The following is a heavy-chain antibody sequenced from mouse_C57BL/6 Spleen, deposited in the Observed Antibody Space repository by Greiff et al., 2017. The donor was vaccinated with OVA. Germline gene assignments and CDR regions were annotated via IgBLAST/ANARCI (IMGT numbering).Heavy chain of an antibody. CDR2: IDPSDSYT. D-gene: IGHD4-1*01. V-gene: IGHV1-69*01. CDR3: ASPLGHYAMDY. Sequence: QVQLKQPGAELVMPGASVKLSCKASGYTFTSYWMHWVKQRPGQGLEWIGEIDPSDSYTNYNQKFKGKSTLTVDKSSSTAYMQLSSLTSEDSAVYYCASPLGHYAMDYWGQGTSVTVSS. J-gene: IGHJ4*01. CDR1: GYTFTSYW.